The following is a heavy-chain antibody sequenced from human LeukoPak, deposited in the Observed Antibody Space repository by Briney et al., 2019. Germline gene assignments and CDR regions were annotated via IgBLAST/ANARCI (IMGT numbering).Heavy chain of an antibody. CDR3: ASRWGTQVLGNNIHI. CDR2: IRSKANSYAT. Sequence: PGGSLKLSCAASGFTFSGSAMHWVRQASGKGLEWVGRIRSKANSYATAYAASAKGRFTISRDDSKNTAYLQMNSLKTEDTAVYYCASRWGTQVLGNNIHIWGQGTLVTVSS. D-gene: IGHD2-8*02. V-gene: IGHV3-73*01. CDR1: GFTFSGSA. J-gene: IGHJ3*02.